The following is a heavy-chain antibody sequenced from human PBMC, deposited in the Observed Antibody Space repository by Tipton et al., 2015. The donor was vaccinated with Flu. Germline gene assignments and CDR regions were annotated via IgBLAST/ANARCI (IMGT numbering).Heavy chain of an antibody. CDR2: INHSGST. V-gene: IGHV4-34*01. J-gene: IGHJ4*02. CDR3: ARSPGYYFDY. D-gene: IGHD6-25*01. Sequence: TLSLTCAVYGGSFSGYYWSWIRQPPGKGLEWIGEINHSGSTNYNPSLKSRVTISVDTSKNQVSLKPSSVTAADTAVYYCARSPGYYFDYWGQGTLVTVSS. CDR1: GGSFSGYY.